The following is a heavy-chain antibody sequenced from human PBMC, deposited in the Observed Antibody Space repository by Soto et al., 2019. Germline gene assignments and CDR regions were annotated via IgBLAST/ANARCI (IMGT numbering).Heavy chain of an antibody. CDR1: SGSIRSSNG. Sequence: SETLSLTCAVSSGSIRSSNGWSWVRQSPGKGLEWIGEIFHNGNTYYNPSLNSRVTISVDTSKNQFSLNLRSVTAADTAVYYCARRTWGMDVWGQGTTVTVS. CDR3: ARRTWGMDV. D-gene: IGHD2-8*01. CDR2: IFHNGNT. J-gene: IGHJ6*02. V-gene: IGHV4-4*02.